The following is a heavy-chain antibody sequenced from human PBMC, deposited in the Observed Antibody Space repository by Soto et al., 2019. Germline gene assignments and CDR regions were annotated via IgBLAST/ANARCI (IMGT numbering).Heavy chain of an antibody. J-gene: IGHJ4*02. CDR1: GGSISSGEYY. CDR3: AREQCYYDSSGYYPYYFDY. D-gene: IGHD3-22*01. Sequence: SETLSLTCTVSGGSISSGEYYWSWIRQLPGKDLEWIAYIYYNGNTYYTPSLKSRATISLDTSRNQFFLNLNSVTAADTAVYYCAREQCYYDSSGYYPYYFDYWGQGTLVTVSS. V-gene: IGHV4-31*03. CDR2: IYYNGNT.